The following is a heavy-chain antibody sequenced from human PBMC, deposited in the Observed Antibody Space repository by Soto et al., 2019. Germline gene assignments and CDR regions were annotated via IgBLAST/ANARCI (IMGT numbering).Heavy chain of an antibody. CDR3: AKSLVYYNSYDRSGYAFDS. Sequence: SETLSLTCAVSGGSLNASNWWRLRRQPGQGVLQWIGEMHHSGSTTSHPSLKPRVTITIDKSKTQFSLTLTSVNAADSALYYCAKSLVYYNSYDRSGYAFDSWGQGAPVTVSS. J-gene: IGHJ5*01. CDR2: MHHSGST. D-gene: IGHD3-22*01. V-gene: IGHV4-4*02. CDR1: GGSLNASNW.